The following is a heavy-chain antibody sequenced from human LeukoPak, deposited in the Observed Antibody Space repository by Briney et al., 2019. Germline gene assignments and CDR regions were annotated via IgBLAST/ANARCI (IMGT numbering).Heavy chain of an antibody. J-gene: IGHJ6*03. CDR1: GFTFSSYG. Sequence: GGSLRLSCAASGFTFSSYGMHWVRQAPGKGLEWVAVISYDGSNKYYADSVKGRFTISRDNSKNTLYLQMNSLRAEDTAVYYCAKDGGLVVAVNYMDVWGKGTTVTVSS. V-gene: IGHV3-30*18. D-gene: IGHD2-15*01. CDR3: AKDGGLVVAVNYMDV. CDR2: ISYDGSNK.